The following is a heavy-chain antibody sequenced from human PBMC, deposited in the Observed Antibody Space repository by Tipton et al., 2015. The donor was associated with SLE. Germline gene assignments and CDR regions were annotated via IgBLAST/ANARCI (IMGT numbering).Heavy chain of an antibody. Sequence: TLSLTCTVSGASISDHYWTWIRQPPGKGLEWIGYIYSSGSTTYTPSLKSRIAISVDTSTMQFSLRLTSVTAADTAVYYCGGGNYFDYYMDVWGQGTTVIVSS. CDR2: IYSSGST. J-gene: IGHJ6*03. CDR3: GGGNYFDYYMDV. CDR1: GASISDHY. V-gene: IGHV4-4*08. D-gene: IGHD3-22*01.